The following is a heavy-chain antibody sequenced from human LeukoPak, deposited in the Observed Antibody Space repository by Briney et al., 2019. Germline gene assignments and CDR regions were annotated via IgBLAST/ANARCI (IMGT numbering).Heavy chain of an antibody. CDR1: GFTFSSYG. CDR3: AKDRRGSIRSFGLYYYHGMDV. V-gene: IGHV3-30*18. J-gene: IGHJ6*02. Sequence: GGSLRLSCAASGFTFSSYGMHWVRQAPGKGLEWVAVIAYDGSNKYYADSVKGRFTISRDNSKNTLDLQMDSLRVEDTAVYYCAKDRRGSIRSFGLYYYHGMDVWGQGTTVTVSS. D-gene: IGHD3-3*02. CDR2: IAYDGSNK.